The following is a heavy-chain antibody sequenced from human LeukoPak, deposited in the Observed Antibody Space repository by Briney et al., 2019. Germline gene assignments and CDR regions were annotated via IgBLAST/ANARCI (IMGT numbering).Heavy chain of an antibody. D-gene: IGHD2-2*01. CDR1: GFRVSSNF. V-gene: IGHV3-23*01. CDR2: ISGSGGST. J-gene: IGHJ4*02. Sequence: GGSLRLSCAASGFRVSSNFMNWVRQAPGKGLEWVSAISGSGGSTYYADSVKGRFTISRDNSKNTLYLQMNSLRAEDTAVYYCAKGDVVPAFFDYWGQGTLVTVSS. CDR3: AKGDVVPAFFDY.